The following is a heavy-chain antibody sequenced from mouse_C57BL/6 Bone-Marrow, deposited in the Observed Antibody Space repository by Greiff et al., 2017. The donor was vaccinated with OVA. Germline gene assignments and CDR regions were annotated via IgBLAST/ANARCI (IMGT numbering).Heavy chain of an antibody. CDR1: GYTFTDYY. J-gene: IGHJ3*01. D-gene: IGHD2-4*01. V-gene: IGHV1-75*01. CDR3: ASYYDYPWFAY. CDR2: IFPGSGST. Sequence: QVQLKESGPELVKPGASVKISCKASGYTFTDYYINWVKQRPGQGLEWIGWIFPGSGSTYYNEKFKGKATLTVDKSSSTAYMLLSSLTSEDSAVYFCASYYDYPWFAYWGQGTLVTVSA.